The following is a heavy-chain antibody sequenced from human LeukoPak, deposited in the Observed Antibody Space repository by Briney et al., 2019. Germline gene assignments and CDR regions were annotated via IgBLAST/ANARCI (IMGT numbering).Heavy chain of an antibody. CDR2: IYYSGST. V-gene: IGHV4-39*07. Sequence: PSETLSLTCTVSGGSSSSSSYYWGWIRQPPGKGLEWIGSIYYSGSTYYNPSLKSRVTISVDTSKSQCSLKLSSVTAADTAVYYCARNGGRLDNWFDPWGQGTLVTVSS. D-gene: IGHD1-1*01. CDR1: GGSSSSSSYY. J-gene: IGHJ5*02. CDR3: ARNGGRLDNWFDP.